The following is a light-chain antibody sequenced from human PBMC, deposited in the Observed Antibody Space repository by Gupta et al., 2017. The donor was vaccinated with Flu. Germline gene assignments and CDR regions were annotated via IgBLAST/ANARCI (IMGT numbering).Light chain of an antibody. CDR3: GTWDSSLSVGV. J-gene: IGLJ3*02. Sequence: QSVLTQPPSVSAAPGPKVTISCSGSSSNIGNNYVSWYQQLPGTVPKVLIFDNNERPSGIPDRFSGSKSGTSATLGISGLQTEDEADYYCGTWDSSLSVGVFGGGTRLTVL. CDR1: SSNIGNNY. V-gene: IGLV1-51*01. CDR2: DNN.